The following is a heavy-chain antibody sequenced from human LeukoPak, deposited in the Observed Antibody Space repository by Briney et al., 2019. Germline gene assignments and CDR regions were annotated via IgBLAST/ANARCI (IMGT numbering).Heavy chain of an antibody. D-gene: IGHD2-15*01. Sequence: GGSLRLSCAASGFTFDDYGMSWVRQAPGKGLEWVAVILYDGSNKYYADSVKGRFTISRDNSNYTLYLQMSSLRAEDTAVYYCARGRRVDYYYFYMDVWGKGTTVTVSS. CDR1: GFTFDDYG. V-gene: IGHV3-30*03. CDR2: ILYDGSNK. CDR3: ARGRRVDYYYFYMDV. J-gene: IGHJ6*03.